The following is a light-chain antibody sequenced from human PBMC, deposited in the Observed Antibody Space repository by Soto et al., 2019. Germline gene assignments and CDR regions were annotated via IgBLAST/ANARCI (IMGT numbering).Light chain of an antibody. V-gene: IGKV1-12*01. CDR2: AAS. Sequence: DIQMTQSPSSVSASVGDRVTITCRASQVISTWLALYQQKPGQAPKLLIYAASVLESGVPSRFSGSGSGTDFTLTISSLQPEDFATYYCQQFNNYPHNFGQGTRLEIK. J-gene: IGKJ5*01. CDR1: QVISTW. CDR3: QQFNNYPHN.